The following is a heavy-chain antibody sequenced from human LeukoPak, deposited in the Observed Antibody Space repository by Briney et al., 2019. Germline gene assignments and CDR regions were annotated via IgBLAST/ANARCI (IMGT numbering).Heavy chain of an antibody. J-gene: IGHJ4*02. CDR3: AKQRSEVVVAATNY. D-gene: IGHD2-15*01. Sequence: GGSLRLSCAAPGFTFSSYAMTWVRQAPGKRLEWASSITGGGDTTYYADSVRGRFTISRDNSKNTLSLQTNSLRAEDTAVYYCAKQRSEVVVAATNYWGQGTLVTVSS. CDR1: GFTFSSYA. V-gene: IGHV3-23*01. CDR2: ITGGGDTT.